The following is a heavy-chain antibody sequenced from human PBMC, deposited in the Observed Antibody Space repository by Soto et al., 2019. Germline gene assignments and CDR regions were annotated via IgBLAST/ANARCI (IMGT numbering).Heavy chain of an antibody. Sequence: QITLKESGPPLVKPTQTLTLTCTFSGFSLSTSGVGVGWIRQPPGKALEWLALIYWNDDKRYSPSLKSRLTITKDTSKNQVVLTMTNMDPVDTATYYCALGEGGDAFDIWGQGTMVTVSS. D-gene: IGHD1-26*01. CDR3: ALGEGGDAFDI. CDR2: IYWNDDK. V-gene: IGHV2-5*01. J-gene: IGHJ3*02. CDR1: GFSLSTSGVG.